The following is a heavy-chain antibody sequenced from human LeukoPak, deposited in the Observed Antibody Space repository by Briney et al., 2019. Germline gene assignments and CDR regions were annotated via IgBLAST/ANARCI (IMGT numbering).Heavy chain of an antibody. V-gene: IGHV3-23*01. CDR2: ISGSGGST. Sequence: GGSLRLSCAASGFTFSSYAMSWVRQAPGKGLEWVSGISGSGGSTYYADSVKGRFTISRDNSKNTLYLQMNSLRAEDTAVYYCAKGSGSYPYNWPDPWGQGTLITVSS. J-gene: IGHJ5*02. CDR1: GFTFSSYA. D-gene: IGHD1-26*01. CDR3: AKGSGSYPYNWPDP.